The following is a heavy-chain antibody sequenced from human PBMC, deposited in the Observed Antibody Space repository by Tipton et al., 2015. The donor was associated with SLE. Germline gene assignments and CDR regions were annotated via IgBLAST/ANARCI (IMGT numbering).Heavy chain of an antibody. CDR1: GFTFINYA. D-gene: IGHD6-19*01. V-gene: IGHV3-23*01. CDR3: AKQDTGYVSGWFPSHAFDY. Sequence: GSLRLSCAASGFTFINYAMTWVRQAPGKGLEWVSEIGVNGDSTYYADSVQGRFTISRDNSKNTLYLQMDSLRAGDTAVYYCAKQDTGYVSGWFPSHAFDYGGQGTLVTVSS. J-gene: IGHJ4*02. CDR2: IGVNGDST.